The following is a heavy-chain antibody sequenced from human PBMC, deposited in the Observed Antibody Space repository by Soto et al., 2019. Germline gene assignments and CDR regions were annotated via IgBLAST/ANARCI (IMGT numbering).Heavy chain of an antibody. CDR1: SGPSKSHN. D-gene: IGHD3-10*01. CDR3: VRQGIGFLHGLVDV. V-gene: IGHV4-59*08. Sequence: QVQVQQSGPGLVKPSETLSLTCTVSSGPSKSHNWGWIRQPPGRGLEWIGYVYDTWSTSYNPSLQSRVTVSADTSTNPISLTLRFVTAADTAVYYCVRQGIGFLHGLVDVWGQGTTVIVSS. CDR2: VYDTWST. J-gene: IGHJ6*01.